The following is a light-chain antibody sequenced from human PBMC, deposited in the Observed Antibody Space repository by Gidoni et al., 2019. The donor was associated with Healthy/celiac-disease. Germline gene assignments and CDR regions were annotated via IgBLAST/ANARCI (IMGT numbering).Light chain of an antibody. Sequence: EILLQLPRGTLSLSPGERAPLSCRASQRVSSSYLAWYQQKPGHAPRLLIYGASSRATGIPDRFSGSGSGTDFTLTISRLEPEDFAVYYCQQYGSTSWTFGQXTKVEIK. J-gene: IGKJ1*01. CDR2: GAS. CDR1: QRVSSSY. CDR3: QQYGSTSWT. V-gene: IGKV3-20*01.